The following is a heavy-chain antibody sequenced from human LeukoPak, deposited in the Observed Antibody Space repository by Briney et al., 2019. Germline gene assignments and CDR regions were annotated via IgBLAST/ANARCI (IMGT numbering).Heavy chain of an antibody. Sequence: GGSLRLSCAASGFTSGIYAVSWVRQAPGKGLEWVSAFSGSGGSTYYADSVKGRFTISRDNSKNTLYLQMNSLRAEDTAVYYCARGALDYGGNLRGLDYWGQGTLVTVSS. CDR2: FSGSGGST. CDR1: GFTSGIYA. CDR3: ARGALDYGGNLRGLDY. D-gene: IGHD4-23*01. V-gene: IGHV3-23*01. J-gene: IGHJ4*02.